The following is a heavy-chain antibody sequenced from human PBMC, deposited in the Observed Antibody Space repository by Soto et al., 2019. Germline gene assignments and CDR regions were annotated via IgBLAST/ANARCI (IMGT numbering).Heavy chain of an antibody. J-gene: IGHJ4*02. D-gene: IGHD4-4*01. CDR1: GYSFTSYW. CDR3: ARHGDYRNPHPNVDY. Sequence: GESLKISCKGSGYSFTSYWIGWVRQMPGKGLEWMGIIYPGDSDTRYSPSFQGQVTISADKSISTAYLQWSSLKASDTAMYYCARHGDYRNPHPNVDYWGQGTLVTVSS. V-gene: IGHV5-51*01. CDR2: IYPGDSDT.